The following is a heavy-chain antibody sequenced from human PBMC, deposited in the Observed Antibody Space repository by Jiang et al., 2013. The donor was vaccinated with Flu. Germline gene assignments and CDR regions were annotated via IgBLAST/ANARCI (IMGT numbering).Heavy chain of an antibody. J-gene: IGHJ4*02. Sequence: VQLLESGGGLVQPGGSLRLSCEASGFNFNTYGMSWVRQTPGRGLEWVSTIDTIGGTTHYAESVKGRFTISRDNSKNTLYLVMNSLRADDTAVYYCANDCCGTYFFDYWGQGTLVTVSS. CDR1: GFNFNTYG. D-gene: IGHD1-26*01. CDR2: IDTIGGTT. CDR3: ANDCCGTYFFDY. V-gene: IGHV3-23*05.